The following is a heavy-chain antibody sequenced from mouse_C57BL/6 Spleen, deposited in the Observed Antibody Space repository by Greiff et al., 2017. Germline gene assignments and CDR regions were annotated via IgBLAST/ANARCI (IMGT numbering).Heavy chain of an antibody. Sequence: VQLQQSGPELVKPGASVKISCKASGYTFTDYYMNWVKQSHGKSLEWIGDINPNNGGTSYNQKFKGKATLTVDKSSSTAYMELRSLTSEDSAVYYCARAINWDGYFDVWGTGTTVTVSS. CDR2: INPNNGGT. CDR3: ARAINWDGYFDV. CDR1: GYTFTDYY. D-gene: IGHD4-1*01. V-gene: IGHV1-26*01. J-gene: IGHJ1*03.